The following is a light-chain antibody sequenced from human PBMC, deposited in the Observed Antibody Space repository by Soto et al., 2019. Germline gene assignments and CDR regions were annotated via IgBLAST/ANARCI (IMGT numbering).Light chain of an antibody. CDR1: QSVSSN. J-gene: IGKJ5*01. CDR3: QQYGSSPVT. V-gene: IGKV3-15*01. Sequence: EIVMTQSPATLSVSPGERASLSCRASQSVSSNLAWYQQKPGQAPRLLIYGASTRATGIPARFSGSGSGTDFTLTISRLEPEHFAVYYCQQYGSSPVTFGRGTRLEIK. CDR2: GAS.